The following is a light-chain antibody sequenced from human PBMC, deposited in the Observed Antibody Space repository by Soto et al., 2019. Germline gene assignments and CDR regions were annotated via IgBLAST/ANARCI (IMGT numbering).Light chain of an antibody. Sequence: DIVLTQTPGTLSLSPGDRATLSCRATQSVSNRRLAWYQQKPGQAPRFLIFGTSTRPTGIPDRFSGSGSGTDFTLTINRLEPEDFAVYYCQQYGSSITFGQGTRLEIK. CDR3: QQYGSSIT. CDR2: GTS. CDR1: QSVSNRR. V-gene: IGKV3-20*01. J-gene: IGKJ5*01.